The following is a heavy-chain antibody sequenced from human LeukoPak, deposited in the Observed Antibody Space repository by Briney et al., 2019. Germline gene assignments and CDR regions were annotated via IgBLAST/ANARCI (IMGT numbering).Heavy chain of an antibody. D-gene: IGHD3-10*01. CDR1: GFTFSIYW. Sequence: GGSLRLSCAASGFTFSIYWMHWVRQAPGKGLVWVSRIKSDGSSTTYADSVKGRFTISRDNAKNTLYLQMNSLRAEDTAVYYCATNYYGSGPDHWGQGTLVTVSS. CDR2: IKSDGSST. V-gene: IGHV3-74*01. CDR3: ATNYYGSGPDH. J-gene: IGHJ4*02.